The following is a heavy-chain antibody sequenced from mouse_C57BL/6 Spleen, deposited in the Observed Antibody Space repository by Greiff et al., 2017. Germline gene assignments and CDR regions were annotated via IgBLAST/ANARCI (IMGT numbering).Heavy chain of an antibody. CDR2: IDPETGGT. CDR3: TRSLWGYAMDY. J-gene: IGHJ4*01. CDR1: GYTFTDYE. Sequence: VKLMESGAELVRPGASVTLSCKASGYTFTDYEMHWVKQTPVHGLEWIGAIDPETGGTAYNQKFKGKAILTADKSSSTAYMELRSLTSEDSAVYYCTRSLWGYAMDYWGQGTSVTVSS. V-gene: IGHV1-15*01.